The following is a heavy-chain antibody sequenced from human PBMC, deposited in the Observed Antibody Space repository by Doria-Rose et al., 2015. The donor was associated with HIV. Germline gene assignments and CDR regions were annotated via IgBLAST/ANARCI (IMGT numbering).Heavy chain of an antibody. CDR2: IFSDDER. Sequence: SGPVLVKPTETLTLTCTVSGVSLSSPGMGVSWIRQPPGQALEWLTNIFSDDERSYKTSLTSRLTISRGTSKSQVVLTMTDMDPVDTATYYCARIKSSRWYHKYYFDFWGQGTLVIVSA. CDR3: ARIKSSRWYHKYYFDF. J-gene: IGHJ4*02. CDR1: GVSLSSPGMG. V-gene: IGHV2-26*01. D-gene: IGHD6-13*01.